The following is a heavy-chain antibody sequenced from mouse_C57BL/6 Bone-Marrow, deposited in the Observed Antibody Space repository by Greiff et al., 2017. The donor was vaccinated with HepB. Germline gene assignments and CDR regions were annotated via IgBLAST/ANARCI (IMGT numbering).Heavy chain of an antibody. J-gene: IGHJ2*01. CDR2: IYPGSGNT. CDR3: ARGGYYFDY. V-gene: IGHV1-76*01. CDR1: GYTFTDYY. Sequence: VKVVESGAELVRPGASVKLSCKASGYTFTDYYINWVKQRPGQGLEWIARIYPGSGNTYYNEKFKGKATLTAEKSSSTAYMQLSSLTSEDSAVYFCARGGYYFDYWGQGTTLTVSS.